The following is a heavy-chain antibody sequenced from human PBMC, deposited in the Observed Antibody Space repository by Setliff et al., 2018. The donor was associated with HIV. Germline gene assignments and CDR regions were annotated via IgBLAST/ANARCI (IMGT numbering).Heavy chain of an antibody. V-gene: IGHV4-59*12. D-gene: IGHD2-8*02. CDR1: GGSISSYY. CDR2: IYYSGST. CDR3: ARDTGVNVAPDGRGYHTFDF. J-gene: IGHJ3*01. Sequence: SETLSLTCTVSGGSISSYYWSWIRQPPGKGLEWIGYIYYSGSTNYNPSLKSRVTVSVDTSKNQFSLKLSSVTAADTATYYCARDTGVNVAPDGRGYHTFDFWGRGTMVTVSS.